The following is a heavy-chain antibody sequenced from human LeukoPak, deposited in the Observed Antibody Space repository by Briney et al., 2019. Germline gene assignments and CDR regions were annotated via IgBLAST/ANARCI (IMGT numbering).Heavy chain of an antibody. Sequence: PGGSLRLSCAASGFTFSNYGMSWVRQAPGKGLEWVSGISGSGDSTFYADSVKGRFTISRDNAKNSLYLQMNSLRAEDTAVYYCARIVVGTDYYYYYGMDVWGQGTTVTVSS. D-gene: IGHD1-26*01. CDR3: ARIVVGTDYYYYYGMDV. CDR2: ISGSGDST. J-gene: IGHJ6*02. V-gene: IGHV3-23*01. CDR1: GFTFSNYG.